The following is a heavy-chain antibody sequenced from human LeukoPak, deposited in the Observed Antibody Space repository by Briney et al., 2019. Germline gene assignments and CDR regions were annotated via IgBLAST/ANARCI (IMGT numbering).Heavy chain of an antibody. CDR3: ARRYYYDSSGEEVWFDP. J-gene: IGHJ5*02. CDR2: IYYSGST. CDR1: GGSISSYY. D-gene: IGHD3-22*01. Sequence: PSETLSLTCTVSGGSISSYYWSWIRQPPGKGLEWIGYIYYSGSTNYNPSLKSRVTISVDTSKNQFSLKLSSVTAADTAVYYCARRYYYDSSGEEVWFDPWGQGTLVTVSS. V-gene: IGHV4-59*01.